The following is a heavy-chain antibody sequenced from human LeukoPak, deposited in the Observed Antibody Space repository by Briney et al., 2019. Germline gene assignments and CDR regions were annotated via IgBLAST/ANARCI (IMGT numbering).Heavy chain of an antibody. Sequence: GASVKVSCKVSGYTLTELSIHWVRQAPGKGLEWMGSFDPEDGETIYAQKFQGRVTMTEDTSTDAAYLELSSLRSEDTSVYYCAKRGSGSYYARYFDYWGQGTLVTVSS. D-gene: IGHD1-26*01. CDR1: GYTLTELS. J-gene: IGHJ4*02. V-gene: IGHV1-24*01. CDR2: FDPEDGET. CDR3: AKRGSGSYYARYFDY.